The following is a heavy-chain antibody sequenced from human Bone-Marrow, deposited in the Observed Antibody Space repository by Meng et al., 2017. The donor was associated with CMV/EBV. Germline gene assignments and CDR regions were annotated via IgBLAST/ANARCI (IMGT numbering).Heavy chain of an antibody. V-gene: IGHV3-30-3*01. J-gene: IGHJ6*02. D-gene: IGHD3-9*01. Sequence: FTFSYYTMHWVRQAPGKGLEWVTFISYNGDDKYYADSVKGRFTISRDNSQNTLYLQMNSLRTEDTAVYYCARDMSRNFDRSRYYGLDVWGQGTLVTVSS. CDR1: FTFSYYT. CDR3: ARDMSRNFDRSRYYGLDV. CDR2: ISYNGDDK.